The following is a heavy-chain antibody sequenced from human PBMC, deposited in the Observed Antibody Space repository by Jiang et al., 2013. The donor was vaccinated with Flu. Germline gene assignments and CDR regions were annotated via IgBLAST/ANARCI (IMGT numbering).Heavy chain of an antibody. CDR3: AKWVIRDGYNLGYLDY. J-gene: IGHJ4*02. Sequence: VQLVESGGGLVQPGGSLRLSCAASGFTFSIYAMSWVRQAPGKGLEWVSAISGSGGSTYYADSVKGRFTISRDNSKNTLYLQMNSLRAEDTAVYYCAKWVIRDGYNLGYLDYWGQGTLVTVSS. V-gene: IGHV3-23*04. CDR2: ISGSGGST. CDR1: GFTFSIYA. D-gene: IGHD5-24*01.